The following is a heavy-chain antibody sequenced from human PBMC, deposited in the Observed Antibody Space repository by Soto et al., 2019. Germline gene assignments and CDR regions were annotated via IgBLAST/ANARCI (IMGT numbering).Heavy chain of an antibody. V-gene: IGHV1-46*02. CDR1: GDTVNSYE. Sequence: ASVKVACKASGDTVNSYEMHGVRQAPGQGLEWMGIINPSGGSTSYAQKFQGRVTMTRDTSTSTVYMELSSLRSEDTAVYYCACGSGWYVFDYWGQGTLVTVSS. CDR2: INPSGGST. CDR3: ACGSGWYVFDY. J-gene: IGHJ4*02. D-gene: IGHD6-19*01.